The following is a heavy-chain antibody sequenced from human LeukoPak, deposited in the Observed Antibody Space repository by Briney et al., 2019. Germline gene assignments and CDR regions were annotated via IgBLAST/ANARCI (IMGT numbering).Heavy chain of an antibody. CDR2: ISAYNGNT. D-gene: IGHD6-13*01. V-gene: IGHV1-18*04. J-gene: IGHJ4*02. Sequence: GASVKVSCMASGYTFTSYGISWVRQAPGQGLEWMGWISAYNGNTNYAQKFQGRVTITTDESTSTAYMELSSLRSEDTAVYYCARVAAGLYYFDYWGQGTLVTVSS. CDR1: GYTFTSYG. CDR3: ARVAAGLYYFDY.